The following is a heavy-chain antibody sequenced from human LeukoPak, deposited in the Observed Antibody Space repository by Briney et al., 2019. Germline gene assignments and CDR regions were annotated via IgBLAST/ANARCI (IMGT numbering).Heavy chain of an antibody. CDR1: GFTFKKYW. V-gene: IGHV3-7*01. Sequence: GESLRLSCAASGFTFKKYWMNWVRQVPGRGLECLANIKEDGSETYYADSVKGRFTISRDNPKNLLFLQTNSLRVEDTAVYYCARETPRRGETRDGYRWGQGTLVTVSS. CDR2: IKEDGSET. CDR3: ARETPRRGETRDGYR. D-gene: IGHD5-24*01. J-gene: IGHJ4*02.